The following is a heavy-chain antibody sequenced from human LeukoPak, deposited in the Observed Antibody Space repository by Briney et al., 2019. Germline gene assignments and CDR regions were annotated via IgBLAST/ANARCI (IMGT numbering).Heavy chain of an antibody. D-gene: IGHD1-1*01. Sequence: PGRSLRLSCAASGFTFSSYAMHWVRQAPGKGLEWVANIKQDGSEKYYVDSVKGRFTISGDNVKNSLYLQMNSLRAEDTAVYYCARVVGSEGNWYVDYWGQGTLVTVSS. CDR3: ARVVGSEGNWYVDY. CDR1: GFTFSSYA. J-gene: IGHJ4*02. CDR2: IKQDGSEK. V-gene: IGHV3-7*01.